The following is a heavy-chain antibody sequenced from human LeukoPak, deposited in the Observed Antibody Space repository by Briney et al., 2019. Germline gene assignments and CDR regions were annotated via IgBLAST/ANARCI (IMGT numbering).Heavy chain of an antibody. D-gene: IGHD4/OR15-4a*01. CDR3: AKVSLNMVNDAFDI. V-gene: IGHV3-30*02. J-gene: IGHJ3*02. CDR2: IRYDGSRK. CDR1: GFIFSSYG. Sequence: GGSLRLSCAASGFIFSSYGMHWVRQAPDKGLEWVAFIRYDGSRKYYADSVKGRFTIPRDNSKNTLYLQMNSLRAEDTAMYYCAKVSLNMVNDAFDIWGQGTMVSVSS.